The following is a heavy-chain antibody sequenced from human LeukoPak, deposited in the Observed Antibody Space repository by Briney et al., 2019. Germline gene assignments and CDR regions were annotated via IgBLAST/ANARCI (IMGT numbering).Heavy chain of an antibody. CDR1: GITFSNYG. V-gene: IGHV3-23*01. D-gene: IGHD3-10*01. CDR2: ISYSGGRT. Sequence: GGSLRLSCAVSGITFSNYGMSWVRQAPGKGLEWVAGISYSGGRTNYADSVKGRFTISRDNPKNTLYLQMNSLRAEDKAVYFCAKRGVVVRVILVGFHKEAYYFDSWGEGALVTVSS. J-gene: IGHJ4*02. CDR3: AKRGVVVRVILVGFHKEAYYFDS.